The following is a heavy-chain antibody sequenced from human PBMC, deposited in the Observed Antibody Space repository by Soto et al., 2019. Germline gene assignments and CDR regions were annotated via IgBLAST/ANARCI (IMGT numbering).Heavy chain of an antibody. V-gene: IGHV4-31*03. D-gene: IGHD1-7*01. J-gene: IGHJ4*02. CDR3: ARANWNYGSDY. Sequence: QVQLQESGPGLVKPSQTLSLTCTVSGGSISSGGWSWIRQHPGKGLEWIGYIYYSGSTYYNPSLLSRSTISVDTSKNQFSLKLSSVTAADTAVYYCARANWNYGSDYWGQGTLVTVSS. CDR1: GGSISSGG. CDR2: IYYSGST.